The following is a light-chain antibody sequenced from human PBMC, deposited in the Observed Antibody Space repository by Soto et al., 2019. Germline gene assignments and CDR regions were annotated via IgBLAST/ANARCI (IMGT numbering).Light chain of an antibody. CDR1: SSDVGGYNY. Sequence: QSALTQPASVSGSPGQSITISCTGTSSDVGGYNYVSWYQHHPGKAPKLMIFDVSNRPSGVSNRFSGSKSGNTASLTISGLQPEDEDDYYGSPYTTSNTRQIVFGTGTKLTVL. CDR2: DVS. J-gene: IGLJ1*01. V-gene: IGLV2-14*03. CDR3: SPYTTSNTRQIV.